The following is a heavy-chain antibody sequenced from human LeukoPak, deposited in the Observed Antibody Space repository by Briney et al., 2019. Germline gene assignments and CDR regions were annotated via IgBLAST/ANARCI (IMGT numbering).Heavy chain of an antibody. V-gene: IGHV5-51*01. CDR2: IYPRDSDT. CDR3: ARQTARRWLQSPAFDY. CDR1: GYSFPNYW. J-gene: IGHJ4*02. D-gene: IGHD5-24*01. Sequence: PGESLKISCKGSGYSFPNYWIAWVRQMPGKGLEWMGIIYPRDSDTRYSPSFEGQVTISVDKSISTAFLQWSSLKAPDTAMYYCARQTARRWLQSPAFDYWGQGTLVTVSS.